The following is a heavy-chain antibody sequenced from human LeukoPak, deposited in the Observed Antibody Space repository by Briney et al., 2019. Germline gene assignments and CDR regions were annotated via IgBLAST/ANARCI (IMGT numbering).Heavy chain of an antibody. D-gene: IGHD3-10*01. J-gene: IGHJ4*02. Sequence: GGSLRLSCTASGFTFGDYAMSWFRPAPAEGLEGVGFIRSKAYGGTTEYAASVKGRFTISRDDSKSIAYLQMNSLKTEDTAVYYCNRVTGDYYGSDEIYYFDYWGQGTLVTVSS. CDR3: NRVTGDYYGSDEIYYFDY. V-gene: IGHV3-49*03. CDR1: GFTFGDYA. CDR2: IRSKAYGGTT.